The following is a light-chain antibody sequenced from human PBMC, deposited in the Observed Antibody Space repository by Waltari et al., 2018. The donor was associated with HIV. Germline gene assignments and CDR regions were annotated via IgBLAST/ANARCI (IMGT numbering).Light chain of an antibody. Sequence: QSVLTQPPSVSGAPGPRATIPCTGSSPNIGAGTDVHWYQHSPGPAPNLLIYSSSDRALGVPDRFSGSKSGTSASLVITGLQAEDEADYYCQSYDRISWVFGAGTKLTVL. CDR3: QSYDRISWV. CDR1: SPNIGAGTD. J-gene: IGLJ3*02. CDR2: SSS. V-gene: IGLV1-40*01.